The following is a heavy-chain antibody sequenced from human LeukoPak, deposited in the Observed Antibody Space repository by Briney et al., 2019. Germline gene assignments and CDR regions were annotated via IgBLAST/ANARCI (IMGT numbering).Heavy chain of an antibody. Sequence: SVKVSFTASGGTFSSYAISWVRQAPGQGLEWMGGIIPIFGTANYAQKFQGRVTITADESTSTAYMELSSLRSEDTAVYYCARDGEGYCSGGSCYSADYWGQGTLVTVSS. V-gene: IGHV1-69*01. J-gene: IGHJ4*02. CDR2: IIPIFGTA. CDR3: ARDGEGYCSGGSCYSADY. CDR1: GGTFSSYA. D-gene: IGHD2-15*01.